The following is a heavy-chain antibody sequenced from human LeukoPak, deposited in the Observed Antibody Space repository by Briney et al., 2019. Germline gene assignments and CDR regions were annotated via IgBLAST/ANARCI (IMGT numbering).Heavy chain of an antibody. V-gene: IGHV3-30-3*01. J-gene: IGHJ4*02. D-gene: IGHD1-26*01. CDR1: GFTFSSYA. CDR3: ARPGGSGANDY. Sequence: GGSLRLSCAASGFTFSSYAMHWVRQAPGKGLEWVAVISYDGSNKYYADSVKGRFTISRDNSKNTLYLQMNSLRAEDTAVYYCARPGGSGANDYWGQGTLVTVSS. CDR2: ISYDGSNK.